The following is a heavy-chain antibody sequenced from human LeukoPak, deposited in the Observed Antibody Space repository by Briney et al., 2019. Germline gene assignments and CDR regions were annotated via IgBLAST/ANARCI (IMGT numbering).Heavy chain of an antibody. Sequence: SETLSLTCTVSSDSISSYYWSWIRQPPGKGLEWIGYISYSGITDYSPSLKSRVTISVDTSKSQLSLKLSSVTAADTAVYYCARNKDLANWFDPWGQGTLVTVSS. D-gene: IGHD5-12*01. J-gene: IGHJ5*02. CDR2: ISYSGIT. V-gene: IGHV4-59*01. CDR3: ARNKDLANWFDP. CDR1: SDSISSYY.